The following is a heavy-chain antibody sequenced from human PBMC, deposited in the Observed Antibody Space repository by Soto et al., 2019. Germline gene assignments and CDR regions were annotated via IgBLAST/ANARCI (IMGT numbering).Heavy chain of an antibody. CDR3: AREIMPLTNDWYFDL. CDR2: IFDSGST. CDR1: GGSISGGVHS. D-gene: IGHD2-8*01. Sequence: QVQLQESGPGLVKPSETLSLTCTVSGGSISGGVHSWSWIRQPPGKGLEWIGHIFDSGSTYYTPSLKCRLTISVDTSKTPFSLWLSSVTAADTAVYYCAREIMPLTNDWYFDLWGRGTLVTVSS. J-gene: IGHJ2*01. V-gene: IGHV4-30-4*01.